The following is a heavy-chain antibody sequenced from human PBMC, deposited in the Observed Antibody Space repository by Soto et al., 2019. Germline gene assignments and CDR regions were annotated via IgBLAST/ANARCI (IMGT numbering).Heavy chain of an antibody. V-gene: IGHV3-23*01. CDR3: ARWGPGTYFDY. CDR2: ISGSGDST. D-gene: IGHD6-13*01. Sequence: GGSLRLSCTASGFTFSSYAMSWVRQAPGKGLEWVSVISGSGDSTYYADSVKGRFTISRDNSKNTLYLQMNSLRTEDTAVYYCARWGPGTYFDYWGQGTLVTVSS. J-gene: IGHJ4*02. CDR1: GFTFSSYA.